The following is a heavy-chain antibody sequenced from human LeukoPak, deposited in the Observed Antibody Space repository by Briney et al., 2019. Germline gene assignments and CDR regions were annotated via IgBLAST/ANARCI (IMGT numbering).Heavy chain of an antibody. D-gene: IGHD6-6*01. CDR3: ARHFHSSSSLDY. J-gene: IGHJ4*02. CDR2: IYYSGNT. CDR1: GGSISSYS. Sequence: SETLSLTCTVSGGSISSYSWSWIRQPPGKGLEWIGRIYYSGNTDYNPSLKGRVTISVDTSKNQFSLIRSSVTAADTAVYYCARHFHSSSSLDYWGQGTLVTVSS. V-gene: IGHV4-59*08.